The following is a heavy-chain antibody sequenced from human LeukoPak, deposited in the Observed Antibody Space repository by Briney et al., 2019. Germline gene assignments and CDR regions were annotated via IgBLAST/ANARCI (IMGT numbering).Heavy chain of an antibody. J-gene: IGHJ4*02. Sequence: GGSLRLSCAASGFTFSNYAMSWLRQAPGKGLEWFSGIIGSGSITYYADSVKGRFTISRDGSRNTLDLQMNSLRAEDTALYYCAKLGSSTWHAFYFDSWGQGTLVTVSS. V-gene: IGHV3-23*01. CDR1: GFTFSNYA. D-gene: IGHD6-13*01. CDR2: IIGSGSIT. CDR3: AKLGSSTWHAFYFDS.